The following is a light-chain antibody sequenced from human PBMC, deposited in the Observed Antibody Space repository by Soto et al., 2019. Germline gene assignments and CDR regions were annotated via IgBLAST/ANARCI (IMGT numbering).Light chain of an antibody. CDR1: QSVLYSSNNKYY. CDR2: WAS. J-gene: IGKJ1*01. CDR3: QQYYRPST. V-gene: IGKV4-1*01. Sequence: DIVMTQSPDSLAVSLGERATINCKFSQSVLYSSNNKYYLAWYQQKPGRPPKLLIYWASTRESGVPDRFSGSGSGTDFTRTISSLQAEDVAVYYCQQYYRPSTFGQGTKVEIK.